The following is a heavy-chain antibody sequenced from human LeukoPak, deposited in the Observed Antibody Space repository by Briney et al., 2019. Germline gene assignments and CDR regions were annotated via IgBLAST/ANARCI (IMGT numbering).Heavy chain of an antibody. Sequence: SETLSLTCTVSGGSISSYYWSWIRQPPGKGLEWIGYIYYSGSTNYNPSLKSRVTISVDTSKNQFSLKLSSVTAADTAVYYCARRSYSSGFYYFDYWGQGTLVTVSS. CDR3: ARRSYSSGFYYFDY. CDR2: IYYSGST. CDR1: GGSISSYY. V-gene: IGHV4-59*08. J-gene: IGHJ4*02. D-gene: IGHD6-25*01.